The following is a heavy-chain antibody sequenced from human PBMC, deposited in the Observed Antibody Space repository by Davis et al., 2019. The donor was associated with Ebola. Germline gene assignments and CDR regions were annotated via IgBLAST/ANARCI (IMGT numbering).Heavy chain of an antibody. CDR1: GSVIATYY. J-gene: IGHJ5*02. V-gene: IGHV4-59*08. D-gene: IGHD2-2*01. Sequence: MPSDPLSLPLTIPGSVIATYYWSWHRQPPGKGREWAGYNNYSGGTNYKPSLKSRVTISVDTSKNQFSLKLSSVTAADTAVYYCARLKRDIVVVPAASNNWFDPWGQGTLVTVS. CDR2: NNYSGGT. CDR3: ARLKRDIVVVPAASNNWFDP.